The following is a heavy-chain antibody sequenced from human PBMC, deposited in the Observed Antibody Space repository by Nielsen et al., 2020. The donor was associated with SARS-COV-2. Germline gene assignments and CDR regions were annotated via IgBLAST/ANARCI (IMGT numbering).Heavy chain of an antibody. Sequence: GESLKISCAASGFTFSSYGMHWVRQAPGKGLEWVAVISYDGSNKYYADSVKGRFTISRDNSKNTLYLQMNSLRAEDTAVYYCARDGGDGSGSYYEYYYYGMDVWGQGTTVTVSS. CDR3: ARDGGDGSGSYYEYYYYGMDV. D-gene: IGHD3-10*01. CDR2: ISYDGSNK. J-gene: IGHJ6*02. CDR1: GFTFSSYG. V-gene: IGHV3-30*03.